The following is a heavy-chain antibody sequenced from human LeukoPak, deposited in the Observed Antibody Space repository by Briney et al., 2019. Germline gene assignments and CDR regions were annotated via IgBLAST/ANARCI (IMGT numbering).Heavy chain of an antibody. CDR2: IYYSGST. D-gene: IGHD5/OR15-5a*01. CDR3: VKGNPFYDY. V-gene: IGHV4-39*07. J-gene: IGHJ4*02. CDR1: GGSISSSSYY. Sequence: PSETLSLTCTVSGGSISSSSYYWGWIRQPPGKGLEWIGSIYYSGSTYYSPSLKSRVIISLDTSENQFSLTLTSVTAADTAVYYCVKGNPFYDYWGQGTLVTVSS.